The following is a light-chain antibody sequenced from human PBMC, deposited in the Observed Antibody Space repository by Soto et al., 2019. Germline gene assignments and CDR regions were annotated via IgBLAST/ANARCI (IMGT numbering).Light chain of an antibody. CDR2: GAS. Sequence: EVVLTQSPGTLSLSPGERVTLSCRASQSVSSNYLAWYQHKPGQAPRLLIFGASNRATGIPARFSGSGSGNDFTLTISGLEPEDFAVYYCQQYSGLTLAFGGGTKLDI. J-gene: IGKJ4*01. V-gene: IGKV3-20*01. CDR1: QSVSSNY. CDR3: QQYSGLTLA.